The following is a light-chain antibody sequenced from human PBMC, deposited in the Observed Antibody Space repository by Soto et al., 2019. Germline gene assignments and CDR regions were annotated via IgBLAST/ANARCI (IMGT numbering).Light chain of an antibody. Sequence: QSALTQPPSASGSPGQSVTISCTGTSSDVGGNKFVSWYQQHPGKAPKLMIYDVIKRPSGVPDRFSGSKSGNTASLTVSGLQAEDEADYYCISYAVSNSGVFGGGTKLTVL. CDR2: DVI. CDR3: ISYAVSNSGV. CDR1: SSDVGGNKF. V-gene: IGLV2-8*01. J-gene: IGLJ2*01.